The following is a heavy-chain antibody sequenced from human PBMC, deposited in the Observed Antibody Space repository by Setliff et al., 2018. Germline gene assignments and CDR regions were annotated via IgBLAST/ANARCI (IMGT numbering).Heavy chain of an antibody. CDR3: ARVAAAGPSILYMDV. J-gene: IGHJ6*03. V-gene: IGHV1-18*04. Sequence: ASVKVSCKASGYTFTSYYIHWVRQAPGQGLEGMGWISVYNGYTNYAQKRQGRVTMTTDTSTSTAYMALRSLRSDDTAVYYCARVAAAGPSILYMDVWGKGTTVTVSS. D-gene: IGHD6-13*01. CDR1: GYTFTSYY. CDR2: ISVYNGYT.